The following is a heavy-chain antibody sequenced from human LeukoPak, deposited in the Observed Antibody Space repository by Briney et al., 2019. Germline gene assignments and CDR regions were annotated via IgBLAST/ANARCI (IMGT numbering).Heavy chain of an antibody. CDR1: GYTFTGYY. D-gene: IGHD6-19*01. CDR2: VNPNSGGT. J-gene: IGHJ4*02. Sequence: ASVKVSCKASGYTFTGYYMHWVRQAPGQGLEWMGWVNPNSGGTNYAQKFQGRVTMTRDTSISTAYMELSRLRSDDTAVYCCARDSSGWSTLDYWGQGTLVTVSS. V-gene: IGHV1-2*02. CDR3: ARDSSGWSTLDY.